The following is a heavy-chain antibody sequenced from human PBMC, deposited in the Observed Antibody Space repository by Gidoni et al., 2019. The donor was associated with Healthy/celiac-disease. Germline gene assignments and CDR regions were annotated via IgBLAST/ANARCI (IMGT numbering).Heavy chain of an antibody. CDR2: IYYSGST. J-gene: IGHJ6*02. D-gene: IGHD5-18*01. Sequence: QLQLQESGPGLVKPSETLSLTCTVSGGSISSSSYYWGWIRQPPGKGLEWIGSIYYSGSTYYNPSLKSRVTISVDTSKNQFSLKLSSVTAADTAVYYCASNVDTAMADYYYYGMDVWGQGTTVTVSS. CDR3: ASNVDTAMADYYYYGMDV. V-gene: IGHV4-39*01. CDR1: GGSISSSSYY.